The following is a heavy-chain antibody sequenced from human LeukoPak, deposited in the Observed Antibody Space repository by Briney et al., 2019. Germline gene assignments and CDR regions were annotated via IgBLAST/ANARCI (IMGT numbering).Heavy chain of an antibody. J-gene: IGHJ4*02. D-gene: IGHD2-2*01. CDR1: GFTFSSSS. CDR3: ARENGVVPAATLDY. Sequence: GGSLRLSCAASGFTFSSSSMNWVRQAPGKGLKWVSSISSSSSYIYYADSVKGRFTISRDNAKNSLYLQMNSLRAEDTAVYYCARENGVVPAATLDYWGQGTLVTVSS. V-gene: IGHV3-21*01. CDR2: ISSSSSYI.